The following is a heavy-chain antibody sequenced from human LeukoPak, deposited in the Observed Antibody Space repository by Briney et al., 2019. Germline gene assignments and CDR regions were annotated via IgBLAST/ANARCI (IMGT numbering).Heavy chain of an antibody. Sequence: ASVKVSCKASGYTFTGYYMHWVRQAPGQGLEWMGWINPYSGDTNYAQKFQVRVSLTRDTSIGTAYMELSRLRSDDTAVYYCATGLWFGEVNAFDLWGQGTMVTVSS. V-gene: IGHV1-2*02. J-gene: IGHJ3*01. CDR3: ATGLWFGEVNAFDL. CDR2: INPYSGDT. D-gene: IGHD3-10*01. CDR1: GYTFTGYY.